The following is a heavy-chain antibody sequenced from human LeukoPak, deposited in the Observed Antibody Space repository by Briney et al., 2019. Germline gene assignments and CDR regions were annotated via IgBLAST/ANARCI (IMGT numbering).Heavy chain of an antibody. CDR1: GGSISSYY. D-gene: IGHD3-22*01. V-gene: IGHV4-59*01. CDR3: ASLYYYDSSGYSEPNLFDY. Sequence: TSETLSLTCTVSGGSISSYYWSWIRQPPGKGLEWSGYIYYSGSTNYNPSLKSRVTISVDTSKNQFSLKLSSVTAADTAVYYCASLYYYDSSGYSEPNLFDYWGQGTLVTVSS. CDR2: IYYSGST. J-gene: IGHJ4*02.